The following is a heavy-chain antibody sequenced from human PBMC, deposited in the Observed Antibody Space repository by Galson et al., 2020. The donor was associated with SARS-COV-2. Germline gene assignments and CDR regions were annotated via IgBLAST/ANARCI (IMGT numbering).Heavy chain of an antibody. CDR3: TATRLY. Sequence: GSLRLSCAASGFTLSNYWMHWVRQVPGKGLVWVSRINSDGSSTNYADSVKGRFTISRDNAKNTLYLQMNSLRAEDTAVYYCTATRLYWGQGALVTVSS. V-gene: IGHV3-74*01. J-gene: IGHJ4*02. CDR2: INSDGSST. CDR1: GFTLSNYW.